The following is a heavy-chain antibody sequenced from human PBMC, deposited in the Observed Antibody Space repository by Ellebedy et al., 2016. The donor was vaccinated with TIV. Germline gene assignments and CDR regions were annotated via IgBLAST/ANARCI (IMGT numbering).Heavy chain of an antibody. CDR2: INDSGNT. CDR1: GGSFSGYY. V-gene: IGHV4-34*01. Sequence: MPSETLSLTCAVYGGSFSGYYWSWIRQPPGKGLEWIGEINDSGNTNYKPSLKSRVTISADTSKNQFSLQLTSLTAADTAVYYCARKSGVWRSVTAREFDSWGQGTLVTVSS. D-gene: IGHD6-6*01. CDR3: ARKSGVWRSVTAREFDS. J-gene: IGHJ4*02.